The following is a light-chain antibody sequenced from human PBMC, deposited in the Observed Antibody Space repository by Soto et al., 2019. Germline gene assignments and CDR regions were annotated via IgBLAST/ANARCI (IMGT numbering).Light chain of an antibody. CDR1: HYVSSRR. Sequence: EIVLTQSPGTLSLSPGERAALSCRASHYVSSRRLAWYQQTPGQAPRLLIYDASSRADGIPDRFSGSGSGTDFTLTISGLEAEDFAVYYCQHYGSSPGVTFGPGTKVDIK. J-gene: IGKJ3*01. CDR3: QHYGSSPGVT. V-gene: IGKV3-20*01. CDR2: DAS.